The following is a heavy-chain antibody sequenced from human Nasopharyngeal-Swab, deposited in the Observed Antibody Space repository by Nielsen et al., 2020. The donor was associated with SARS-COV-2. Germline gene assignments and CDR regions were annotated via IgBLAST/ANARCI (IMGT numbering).Heavy chain of an antibody. CDR2: IKQDGSEK. V-gene: IGHV3-7*01. Sequence: WIRQPPGKGLEWGANIKQDGSEKYYVDSVKGRFTISRDNAKNSLYLQMNSLRAEDTAVYYCARGQPYYDFWSGYSYYYYYGMDVWGQGTTVTVSS. CDR3: ARGQPYYDFWSGYSYYYYYGMDV. J-gene: IGHJ6*02. D-gene: IGHD3-3*01.